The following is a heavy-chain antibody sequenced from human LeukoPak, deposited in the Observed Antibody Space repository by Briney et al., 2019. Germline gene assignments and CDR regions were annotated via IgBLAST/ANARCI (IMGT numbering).Heavy chain of an antibody. CDR2: IIPMFGTT. D-gene: IGHD5-18*01. Sequence: SVKVSCKASGDTFRRYGITWVRQAPGQGLEWMGGIIPMFGTTNYAQKFQGRVTIITDESTSTVYMELSSLRSEDTAVYYCARAKRGFSDGYDFYYHMDVWGNGTTVTASS. V-gene: IGHV1-69*05. CDR1: GDTFRRYG. J-gene: IGHJ6*03. CDR3: ARAKRGFSDGYDFYYHMDV.